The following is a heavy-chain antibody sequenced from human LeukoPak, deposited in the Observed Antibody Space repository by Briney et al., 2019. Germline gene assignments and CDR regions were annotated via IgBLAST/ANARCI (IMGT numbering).Heavy chain of an antibody. CDR1: GYTFTSYY. CDR3: ARVRNYYDSSGPLDY. V-gene: IGHV1-46*01. CDR2: INPSGGST. Sequence: ASVKVSCKASGYTFTSYYMHWVRQAPGQGLEWMGIINPSGGSTSYAQKFQGRVTMTRDMSTSTVYMELSSLRSEDTAVYYCARVRNYYDSSGPLDYWGQGTQVTVSS. J-gene: IGHJ4*02. D-gene: IGHD3-22*01.